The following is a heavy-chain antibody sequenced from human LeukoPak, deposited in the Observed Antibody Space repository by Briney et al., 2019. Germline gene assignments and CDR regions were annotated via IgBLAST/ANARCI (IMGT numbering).Heavy chain of an antibody. J-gene: IGHJ4*02. D-gene: IGHD6-13*01. CDR1: GGSLSNYY. V-gene: IGHV4-34*01. CDR2: INHSGST. Sequence: TSETLSLTCAVYGGSLSNYYWSWIRQPPGKGLEWIGEINHSGSTNYNPSLKSRVTISVDTSKNQFSLKLSSVTAADTAVYYCARGLAAAGYWGQGTLVTVSS. CDR3: ARGLAAAGY.